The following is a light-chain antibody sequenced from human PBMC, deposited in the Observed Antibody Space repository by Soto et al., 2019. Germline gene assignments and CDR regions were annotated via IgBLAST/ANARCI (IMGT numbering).Light chain of an antibody. CDR1: QSLLYSSNGKTY. J-gene: IGKJ5*01. CDR2: WAS. Sequence: EILLTQPPGALSVSLCGTATNKCKSIQSLLYSSNGKTYLAWYQQKPGQPPNLLIYWASTRKSGVPDRFSGSGSGTDFTLTISSLQADDVAVYYCQQYDTLPVTFGQGTRLEI. V-gene: IGKV4-1*01. CDR3: QQYDTLPVT.